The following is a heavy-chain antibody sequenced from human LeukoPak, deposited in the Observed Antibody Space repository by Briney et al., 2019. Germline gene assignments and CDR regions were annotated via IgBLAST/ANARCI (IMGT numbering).Heavy chain of an antibody. CDR1: GYTFRVYY. CDR2: IQPNHAVT. J-gene: IGHJ4*02. V-gene: IGHV1-2*02. D-gene: IGHD4-11*01. CDR3: AREGCQHLTTFDY. Sequence: GASVMVSCKATGYTFRVYYLHWGRQAPGQGLEWMGWIQPNHAVTEYAQNFQGRVTLTRETSISTAYMELSSLRSDDTAVYYCAREGCQHLTTFDYWGQGTLVTVSS.